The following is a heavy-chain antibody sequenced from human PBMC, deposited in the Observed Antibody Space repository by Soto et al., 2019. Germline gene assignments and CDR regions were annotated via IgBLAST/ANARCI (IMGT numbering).Heavy chain of an antibody. CDR2: INHSGST. V-gene: IGHV4-34*01. J-gene: IGHJ4*02. CDR3: ARGPYIWGSYRYRNFDY. D-gene: IGHD3-16*02. Sequence: QVQLQQWGAGLLKPSETLSLTCAVYGGSFSGYYWSWIRQPPGKGLEWIGEINHSGSTNYNPSLKSRVTISVDTSKNQFSLKLSSVTAADTAVYYCARGPYIWGSYRYRNFDYWCQGTLVTVSS. CDR1: GGSFSGYY.